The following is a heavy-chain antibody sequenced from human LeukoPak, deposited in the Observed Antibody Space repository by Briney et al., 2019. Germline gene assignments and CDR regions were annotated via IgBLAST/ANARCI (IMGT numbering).Heavy chain of an antibody. V-gene: IGHV4-59*01. CDR3: ARVAYYYDSSGYYYAVYFDY. CDR2: IYYSGST. Sequence: SETLSFTCTVSGFTISSYYWSWLRQPPGKGLEWIGYIYYSGSTNYNPSLKSRVTITEDTSKNQFYLKLSSVTAADTAVYYCARVAYYYDSSGYYYAVYFDYWGQGTLVTVSS. D-gene: IGHD3-22*01. J-gene: IGHJ4*02. CDR1: GFTISSYY.